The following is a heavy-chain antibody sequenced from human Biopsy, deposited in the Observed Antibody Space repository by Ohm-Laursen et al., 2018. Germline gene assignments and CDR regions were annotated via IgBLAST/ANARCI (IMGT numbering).Heavy chain of an antibody. J-gene: IGHJ1*01. CDR2: INPHSGTT. D-gene: IGHD2-15*01. V-gene: IGHV1-2*02. Sequence: ASVKVSCKASGYTFTGQYLHWVRQVPGQGLEWMGWINPHSGTTKFAQDFQGRVTMTRDTSTTTAYMELRRLRSDDTAVYYCAKSQGLRGGAEYFQHWGQGALVTVSS. CDR3: AKSQGLRGGAEYFQH. CDR1: GYTFTGQY.